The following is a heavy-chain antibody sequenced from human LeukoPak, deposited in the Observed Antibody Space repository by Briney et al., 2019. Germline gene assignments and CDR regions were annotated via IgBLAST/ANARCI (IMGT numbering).Heavy chain of an antibody. D-gene: IGHD6-6*01. CDR2: IKEDGSDK. Sequence: WIRQPPGKGLECVAYIKEDGSDKNYVDSVKGRFTISRDNAKSSLYLQMNSLRVEDTAVYYCVRGTRSNSFWGQGTQVTVSS. V-gene: IGHV3-7*01. J-gene: IGHJ4*02. CDR3: VRGTRSNSF.